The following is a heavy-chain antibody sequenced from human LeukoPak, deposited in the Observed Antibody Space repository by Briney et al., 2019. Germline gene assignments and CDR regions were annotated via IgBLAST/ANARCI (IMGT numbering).Heavy chain of an antibody. J-gene: IGHJ5*02. V-gene: IGHV1-8*03. CDR2: MNPNSGNT. CDR1: GYTFTSSD. Sequence: GASVKVSCKASGYTFTSSDINWVRQATEQGLEWMGWMNPNSGNTGYAQKFQGRVTITRNTSIGTAYMELSSLRSEDTAVYYCARGMEFDPWGQGTLVTVSS. CDR3: ARGMEFDP.